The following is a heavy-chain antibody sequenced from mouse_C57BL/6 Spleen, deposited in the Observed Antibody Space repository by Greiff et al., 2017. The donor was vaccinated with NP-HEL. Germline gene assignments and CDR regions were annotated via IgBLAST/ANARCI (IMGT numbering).Heavy chain of an antibody. CDR1: GYAFTNYL. J-gene: IGHJ1*03. CDR3: ARYDYDVDWYFDV. CDR2: INPGSGGT. D-gene: IGHD2-4*01. Sequence: QVQLQQSGAELVRPGTSVKVSCKASGYAFTNYLIEWVKQRPGQGLEWIGVINPGSGGTNYNEKFKGKATLTADKSSSTAYVQLSSLTSEDSAVYFCARYDYDVDWYFDVWGTGTTVTVSS. V-gene: IGHV1-54*01.